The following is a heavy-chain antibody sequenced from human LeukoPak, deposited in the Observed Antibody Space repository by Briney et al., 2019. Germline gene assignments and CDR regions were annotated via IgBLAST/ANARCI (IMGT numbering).Heavy chain of an antibody. CDR2: INPNSGGT. J-gene: IGHJ4*02. CDR3: AREVVVGLYDY. V-gene: IGHV1-2*02. Sequence: ASVKVSCKASGYTLTVYYMHGVRQAPGQGLEWMGWINPNSGGTNYAQKFQGRVTMTRDTSTSTAYMELSRLRSDDTAVYYCAREVVVGLYDYWGQGMLVTVSS. D-gene: IGHD2-15*01. CDR1: GYTLTVYY.